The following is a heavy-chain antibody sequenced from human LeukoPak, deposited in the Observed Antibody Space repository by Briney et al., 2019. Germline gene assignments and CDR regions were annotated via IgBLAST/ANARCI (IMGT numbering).Heavy chain of an antibody. J-gene: IGHJ4*02. CDR1: GFTFSSYD. V-gene: IGHV3-48*03. CDR3: ARNGYSSGWQEVGGDD. Sequence: GGSLRLSCAASGFTFSSYDMNWVRQAPGKGLEWVSYISSSGSTIYYADSVKGRFTISRDNAKNSLYLQMNSLRAEDTAVYYCARNGYSSGWQEVGGDDWGQGNLVTVSS. D-gene: IGHD6-19*01. CDR2: ISSSGSTI.